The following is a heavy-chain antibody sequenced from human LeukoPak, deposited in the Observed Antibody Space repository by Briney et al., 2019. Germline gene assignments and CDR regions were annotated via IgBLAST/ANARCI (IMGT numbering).Heavy chain of an antibody. J-gene: IGHJ3*02. V-gene: IGHV5-51*01. CDR3: ARPLRNYYDSSGYYRDDAFDI. CDR1: GYSFTSYW. Sequence: GESLKISCKGSGYSFTSYWIGWVRQMPGKGLEWMGIIYPGDSDTRYSPSFQGQVTISADKSISTAYLQWSSLKASDTAMYYCARPLRNYYDSSGYYRDDAFDIWGQGTMVTVSS. CDR2: IYPGDSDT. D-gene: IGHD3-22*01.